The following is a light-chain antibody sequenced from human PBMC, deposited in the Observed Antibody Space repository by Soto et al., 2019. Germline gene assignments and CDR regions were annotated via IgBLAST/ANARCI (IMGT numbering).Light chain of an antibody. V-gene: IGKV1-39*01. CDR2: AAS. CDR3: QQTYRTPLFS. Sequence: DIQMTQSPSSLSASVGDRVTITCRASQSISSYLNWYQQKPGKAPKLLIYAASSLQSGVPSRFSGSRSGTDFTLTISSLQPEDFATYYCQQTYRTPLFSFGPGTTVDLK. CDR1: QSISSY. J-gene: IGKJ3*01.